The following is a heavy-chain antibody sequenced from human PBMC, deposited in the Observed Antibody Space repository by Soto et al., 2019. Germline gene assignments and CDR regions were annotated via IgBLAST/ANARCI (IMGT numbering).Heavy chain of an antibody. Sequence: ASVKVSCKASGYTFIGYYMHWVRQAPGQGLEWMGWINPNSGGTNYAQKFQGRVTMTRGTSISTAYMELSRLRSDDTAVYYCARDLRRGVLRYFDWSPRDYYYYGMDVWGQGTTVTVSS. CDR1: GYTFIGYY. CDR2: INPNSGGT. V-gene: IGHV1-2*02. CDR3: ARDLRRGVLRYFDWSPRDYYYYGMDV. J-gene: IGHJ6*02. D-gene: IGHD3-9*01.